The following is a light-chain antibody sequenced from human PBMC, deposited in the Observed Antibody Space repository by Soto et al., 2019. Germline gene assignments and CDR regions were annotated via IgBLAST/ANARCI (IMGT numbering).Light chain of an antibody. CDR1: QSIGTW. Sequence: DIQVTQSTSTLSASVGDRVTITCGASQSIGTWLAWYQQKPGKAPKLLIFDASTLESGVPSRFSGSGSGTDFTLTISSLQPDDFATYYCQQYSDSSGAFGQGTRVEIK. V-gene: IGKV1-5*01. CDR2: DAS. J-gene: IGKJ1*01. CDR3: QQYSDSSGA.